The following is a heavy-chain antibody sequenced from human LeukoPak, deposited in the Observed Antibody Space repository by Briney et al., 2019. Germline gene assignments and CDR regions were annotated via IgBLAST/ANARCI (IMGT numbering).Heavy chain of an antibody. V-gene: IGHV3-53*01. D-gene: IGHD4-23*01. CDR3: ARRAGGYSHPYDY. Sequence: GGSLRLSCAVSGFTVSGNCMSWVRQAPGKGLEWVSLIYIGGTTYYADSVTGRFSISRDNSKNTLYLQMNSLRAEDTAVYYCARRAGGYSHPYDYWGQGILVTVSS. CDR2: IYIGGTT. CDR1: GFTVSGNC. J-gene: IGHJ4*02.